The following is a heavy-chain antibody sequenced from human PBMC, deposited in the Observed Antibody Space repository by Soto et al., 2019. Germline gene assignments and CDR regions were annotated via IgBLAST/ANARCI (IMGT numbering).Heavy chain of an antibody. CDR1: GFSLSSFW. CDR2: IKEDGSEK. CDR3: ARWGRGPTGFDS. J-gene: IGHJ4*02. Sequence: EVQLVESGGGVVQPGGSLRLSCAASGFSLSSFWMSWVRQGPGKGLEWVANIKEDGSEKYYGDSVRGRFTISRDNAKNSLYMEMNGLRADDTDLYYCARWGRGPTGFDSWGQGTLVTVSS. V-gene: IGHV3-7*05. D-gene: IGHD1-26*01.